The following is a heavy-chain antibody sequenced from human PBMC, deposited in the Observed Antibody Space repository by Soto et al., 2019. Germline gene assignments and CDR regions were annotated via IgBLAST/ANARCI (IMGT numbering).Heavy chain of an antibody. J-gene: IGHJ4*02. Sequence: QVQLVQSGAEVRKPGASVKVSCKPSGYTFNTYYLHWLRQAPGQALEWMGVIHPSGGGTTYAQKFLGRVTVTRDTSTTRVFMELSSLRSDDTDVYYCARGGHIAVVTASFDNWGQGTLVTVSS. V-gene: IGHV1-46*02. CDR2: IHPSGGGT. CDR3: ARGGHIAVVTASFDN. CDR1: GYTFNTYY. D-gene: IGHD2-21*02.